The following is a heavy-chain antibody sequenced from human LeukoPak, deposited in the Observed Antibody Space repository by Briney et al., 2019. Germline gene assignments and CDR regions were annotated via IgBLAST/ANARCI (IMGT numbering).Heavy chain of an antibody. J-gene: IGHJ3*02. CDR1: GGSISSSSYY. CDR2: IYYSGST. D-gene: IGHD3-22*01. Sequence: PSETLTLTCTVSGGSISSSSYYWGWIRQPPGKGLEWIGSIYYSGSTYYNPSLKSRVTISVDTSKNQFSLKLSSVTAADTAVYYCARHYYDSSGYLDAFDIWGQGTIVTVSS. CDR3: ARHYYDSSGYLDAFDI. V-gene: IGHV4-39*01.